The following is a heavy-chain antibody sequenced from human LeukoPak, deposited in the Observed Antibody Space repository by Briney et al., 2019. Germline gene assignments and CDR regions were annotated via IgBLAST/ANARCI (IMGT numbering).Heavy chain of an antibody. D-gene: IGHD3-9*01. Sequence: ASVKVSCKASGYTFTSYGISWVRQAPGQGLEWMGWISAYNGNTNYAQELQGRVTMTTDTSTSTAYMELRSLRSDDTAVYYCARDSYDILTGYQDWFDPWGQGTLVTVSS. CDR2: ISAYNGNT. J-gene: IGHJ5*02. V-gene: IGHV1-18*04. CDR1: GYTFTSYG. CDR3: ARDSYDILTGYQDWFDP.